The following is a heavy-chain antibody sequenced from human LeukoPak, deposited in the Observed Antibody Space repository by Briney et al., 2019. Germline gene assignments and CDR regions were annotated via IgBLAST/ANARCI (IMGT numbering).Heavy chain of an antibody. Sequence: GGSLRLSCAASGFTFEDYSMHWVRQAPGKGLEWVSLITWDGIRIHYADSVKGRFTISRDNSKNSLYLQMNSLTTEDTALYYCAKDIAVAGYGDGFDYWGQGTLVTVSS. CDR1: GFTFEDYS. CDR2: ITWDGIRI. D-gene: IGHD6-19*01. CDR3: AKDIAVAGYGDGFDY. V-gene: IGHV3-43*01. J-gene: IGHJ4*02.